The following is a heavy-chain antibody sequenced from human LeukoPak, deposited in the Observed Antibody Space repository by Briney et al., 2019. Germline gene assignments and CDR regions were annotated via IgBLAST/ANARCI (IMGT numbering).Heavy chain of an antibody. CDR3: ARGSYVSGSYADY. Sequence: ETLSLTCTVSGGSMSGYYWSWIRQSPGKGLEWIGYIYKSGSTNYNPSLKSRVSILVDTSKNQFSLKLSSVTAADTAVYYCARGSYVSGSYADYWGQGTLVTVSS. CDR1: GGSMSGYY. CDR2: IYKSGST. V-gene: IGHV4-59*01. J-gene: IGHJ4*02. D-gene: IGHD3-10*01.